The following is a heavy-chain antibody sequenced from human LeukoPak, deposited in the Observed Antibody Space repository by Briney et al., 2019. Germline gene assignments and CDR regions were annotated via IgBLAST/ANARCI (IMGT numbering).Heavy chain of an antibody. CDR2: ISSSSSYI. D-gene: IGHD3-22*01. CDR3: AKDRARITMIVVVITSFDY. CDR1: GFTFSSYS. Sequence: GGSLRLSCAASGFTFSSYSMNWVRQAPGKGLEWVSSISSSSSYIYYADSVKGRFTISRDNAKNSLYLQMNSLRAEDTAVYYCAKDRARITMIVVVITSFDYWGQGTLVTVSS. V-gene: IGHV3-21*04. J-gene: IGHJ4*02.